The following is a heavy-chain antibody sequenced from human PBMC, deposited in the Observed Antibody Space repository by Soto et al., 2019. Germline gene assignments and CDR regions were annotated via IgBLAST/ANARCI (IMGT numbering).Heavy chain of an antibody. CDR2: IWYDGSNK. J-gene: IGHJ1*01. V-gene: IGHV3-33*01. CDR1: GFTFSSYG. D-gene: IGHD2-15*01. Sequence: PGGSLRLSCAASGFTFSSYGMHWVRQAPGKGLEWVAVIWYDGSNKYYADSVKGRFTISRDNSKNTLYLQMNSLRAEDTAVYYCARDVGRYCSGGSCHTEYFQHWGQGTLVTVSS. CDR3: ARDVGRYCSGGSCHTEYFQH.